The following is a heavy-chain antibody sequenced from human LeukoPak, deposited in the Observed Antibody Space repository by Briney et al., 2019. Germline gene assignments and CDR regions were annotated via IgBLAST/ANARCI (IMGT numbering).Heavy chain of an antibody. V-gene: IGHV4-59*11. CDR1: GASIDSHY. J-gene: IGHJ4*02. Sequence: SETLSLTCSVSGASIDSHYWSWIRQSPGKGLGWIGYVFNGGSTNYNPSLNRRVTMSLDTSRAQFSLRLSSVTAADTAIYYCASRPADTTWYGVFDYWSQGTLVTVSS. D-gene: IGHD3-10*01. CDR2: VFNGGST. CDR3: ASRPADTTWYGVFDY.